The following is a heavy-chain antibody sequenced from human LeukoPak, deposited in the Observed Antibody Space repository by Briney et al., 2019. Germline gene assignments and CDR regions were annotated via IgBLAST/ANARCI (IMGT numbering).Heavy chain of an antibody. CDR1: GFTFSNYW. J-gene: IGHJ6*02. Sequence: GGSLRLSCAASGFTFSNYWMNWVRQAPGKGLEWVSYISSSASTIYYADSVKGRFTISRDSAKKSVYLQMNSLRAEDTAIYYCARDPVGYYYAMDVWGQGTTVTVSS. CDR2: ISSSASTI. D-gene: IGHD4-23*01. V-gene: IGHV3-48*04. CDR3: ARDPVGYYYAMDV.